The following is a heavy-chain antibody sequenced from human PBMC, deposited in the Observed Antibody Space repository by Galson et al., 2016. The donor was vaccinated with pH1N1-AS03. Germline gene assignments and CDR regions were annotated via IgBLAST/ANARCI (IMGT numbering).Heavy chain of an antibody. CDR2: INTDSCVT. CDR1: GYIFTGFY. J-gene: IGHJ6*02. Sequence: SVKVSCKASGYIFTGFYVHWVRQAPGQGLEWMGWINTDSCVTNNAQKFEAWVTMTRDTPVSTAYMELYGLKSDQTAVYSCARDPRGPCTSATSPTTYYFGRDVWGQGTTVIVSS. V-gene: IGHV1-2*04. CDR3: ARDPRGPCTSATSPTTYYFGRDV. D-gene: IGHD2-2*01.